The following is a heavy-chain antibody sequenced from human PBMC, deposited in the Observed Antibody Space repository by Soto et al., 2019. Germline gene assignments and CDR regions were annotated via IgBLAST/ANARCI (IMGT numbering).Heavy chain of an antibody. CDR1: GFTFDDYA. CDR3: VKDRGANWGFYGMDV. CDR2: SSVNGQKT. V-gene: IGHV3-64D*06. D-gene: IGHD7-27*01. J-gene: IGHJ6*02. Sequence: GGSLRLSCAASGFTFDDYAMHWVRQAPGKGLEYVSGSSVNGQKTYYADSVKGRLIISRDSSKNTLYLQMSSLRVDDTAVYYCVKDRGANWGFYGMDVWGQGTTVTSP.